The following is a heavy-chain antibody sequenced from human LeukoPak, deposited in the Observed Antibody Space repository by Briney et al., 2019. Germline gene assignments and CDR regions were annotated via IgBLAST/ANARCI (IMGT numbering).Heavy chain of an antibody. V-gene: IGHV4-30-4*08. J-gene: IGHJ4*02. D-gene: IGHD3-3*01. CDR3: ARALEWFPFDY. CDR1: GGSISSGDYY. CDR2: IYYSGST. Sequence: ASETLSLTCTVSGGSISSGDYYWSWTRQPPGKGLEWIGYIYYSGSTYYNPSLKSRVTISVDTSKNQFSLKLSSVTAADTAVYYCARALEWFPFDYWGQGTLVTVSS.